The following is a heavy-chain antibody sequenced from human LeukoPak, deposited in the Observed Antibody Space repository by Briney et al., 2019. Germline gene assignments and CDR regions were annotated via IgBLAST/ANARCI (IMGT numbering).Heavy chain of an antibody. D-gene: IGHD7-27*01. CDR3: VRTPPNWGFDY. CDR2: MSPNSGDT. CDR1: GYTFTGYY. Sequence: ASVKVSCKTFGYTFTGYYMHWVRQAPGQGLEWMGWMSPNSGDTGYAQKFQGRVTMTSDSSISTAYMELSSLRSEDTAIYYCVRTPPNWGFDYWGQGTLVTVSS. J-gene: IGHJ4*02. V-gene: IGHV1-8*02.